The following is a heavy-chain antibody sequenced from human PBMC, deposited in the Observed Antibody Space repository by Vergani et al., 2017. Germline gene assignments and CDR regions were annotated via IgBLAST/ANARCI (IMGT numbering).Heavy chain of an antibody. CDR2: IYYSGST. V-gene: IGHV4-39*01. CDR3: GRVADFYGLGSRLLDL. J-gene: IGHJ5*02. CDR1: GGSISSSSYY. Sequence: QVRLQESGPGLVKPSETLSLTCTVSGGSISSSSYYWGWIRQPPGKGLEWIGSIYYSGSTYYNPSLKSRVTISVDTSKNQFSLKLSSVTAADTAVYYCGRVADFYGLGSRLLDLWGQGILVTVSS. D-gene: IGHD3-10*01.